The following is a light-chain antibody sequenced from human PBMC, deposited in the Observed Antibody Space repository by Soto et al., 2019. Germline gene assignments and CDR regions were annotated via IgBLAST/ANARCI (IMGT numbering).Light chain of an antibody. J-gene: IGLJ1*01. Sequence: QSALTQPRSVCGSPGQSVTISCTGTSSDVGAYNYVSWYQQHPGKAPKLMIYDVNKRPSGVPDRFSGSKSGNTASLTISGLQSEDEADYFCCSYAGTYTYVFATGTKVTVL. CDR2: DVN. CDR1: SSDVGAYNY. CDR3: CSYAGTYTYV. V-gene: IGLV2-11*01.